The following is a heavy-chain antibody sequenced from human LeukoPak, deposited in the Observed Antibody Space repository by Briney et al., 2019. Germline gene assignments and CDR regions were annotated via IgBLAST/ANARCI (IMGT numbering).Heavy chain of an antibody. V-gene: IGHV1-69*04. J-gene: IGHJ4*02. CDR2: IIPILGIA. CDR3: ARDPVGATRLDY. Sequence: GASVKVSCKASGGTFSSYAIRWVRQAPGQGLEWMGRIIPILGIANYAQKFQGRVTITADKSTSTAYMELSSLRSEDTAVYYCARDPVGATRLDYWGQETLVTVSS. CDR1: GGTFSSYA. D-gene: IGHD1-26*01.